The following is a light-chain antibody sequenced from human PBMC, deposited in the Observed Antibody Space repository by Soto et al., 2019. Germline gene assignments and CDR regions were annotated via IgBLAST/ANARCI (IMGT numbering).Light chain of an antibody. J-gene: IGLJ2*01. CDR1: SGDVGNFNL. CDR3: CSYAGGSIYVL. CDR2: EVS. Sequence: QSALTQPASVSGSPGQSITISCTGTSGDVGNFNLVSWYQQHPGKAPNLIISEVSKRPSGVSNRFSGSKSGNTASLTISGLQPEDAADYDCCSYAGGSIYVLFGGGTKLTVL. V-gene: IGLV2-23*02.